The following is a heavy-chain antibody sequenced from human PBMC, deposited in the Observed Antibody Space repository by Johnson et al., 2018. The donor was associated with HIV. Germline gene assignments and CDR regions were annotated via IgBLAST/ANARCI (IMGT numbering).Heavy chain of an antibody. CDR2: IRWNSGSI. V-gene: IGHV3-9*01. J-gene: IGHJ3*02. D-gene: IGHD5-18*01. Sequence: VQLVESGGGLVQPGRSLRLSCAASGFTFDDYAMHWVRQAPGKGLEWVSGIRWNSGSIGYADSVKGRFTISRDNAKNSLYLQMNSLRAEDTALYYCAKDTGYSYGTSTDDAFDIWGQGTMVTVSS. CDR1: GFTFDDYA. CDR3: AKDTGYSYGTSTDDAFDI.